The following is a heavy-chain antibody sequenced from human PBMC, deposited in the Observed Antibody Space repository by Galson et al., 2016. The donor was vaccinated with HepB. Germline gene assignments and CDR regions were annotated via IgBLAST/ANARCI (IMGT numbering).Heavy chain of an antibody. CDR1: GYTFNSFD. CDR3: ARVLPEALWLADLGMDV. V-gene: IGHV1-8*02. J-gene: IGHJ6*02. D-gene: IGHD3-10*01. CDR2: MSPESGNT. Sequence: SVKVSCKAPGYTFNSFDITWVRQASGQGLEWMGWMSPESGNTAYAQRFQGRVTMTKNTSISTVFMELSSLRSDDTAVYYCARVLPEALWLADLGMDVWGQGTTVIVSS.